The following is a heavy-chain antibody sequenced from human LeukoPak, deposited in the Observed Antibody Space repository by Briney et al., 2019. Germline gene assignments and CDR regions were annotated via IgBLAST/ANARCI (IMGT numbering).Heavy chain of an antibody. V-gene: IGHV3-23*01. J-gene: IGHJ6*02. CDR3: AKDSSYGDNLNGMDV. D-gene: IGHD4-17*01. Sequence: GGSLRLSCAASGFTFSRYAMSWVRQAPGKGLEWVSAISDSGGSTYYVDSVKGRFTISRDNSKNTLYLQMNSLRADDTAVYYCAKDSSYGDNLNGMDVWGQGTTVTVSS. CDR1: GFTFSRYA. CDR2: ISDSGGST.